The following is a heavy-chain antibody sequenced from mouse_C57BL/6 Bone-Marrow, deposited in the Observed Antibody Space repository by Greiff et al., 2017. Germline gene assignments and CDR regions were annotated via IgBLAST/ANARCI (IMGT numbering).Heavy chain of an antibody. V-gene: IGHV1-55*01. Sequence: QVQLQQPGAELVKPGASVKMSCKASGYTFTSYWITWVKQRPGQGLEWIGDIYPGSGSTNYNEKFKSKATLTVATSSSTAYMQLSSLTSEDSAVYYCARGGYWGQGTTLTVAS. J-gene: IGHJ2*01. CDR1: GYTFTSYW. CDR2: IYPGSGST. CDR3: ARGGY.